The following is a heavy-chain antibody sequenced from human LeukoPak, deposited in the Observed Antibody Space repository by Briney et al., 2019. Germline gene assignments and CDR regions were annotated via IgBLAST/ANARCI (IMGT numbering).Heavy chain of an antibody. J-gene: IGHJ4*02. D-gene: IGHD5-12*01. Sequence: SETLSLTCVVYGGSFSGYYWSWIRQPPGKGLEWIGEINHSGSTNYNPSLKSRVTISVDTSKNQFSLKLSSVTAADTAVYYCVRLVGGDIDYWGQGTLVTVSS. V-gene: IGHV4-34*01. CDR3: VRLVGGDIDY. CDR2: INHSGST. CDR1: GGSFSGYY.